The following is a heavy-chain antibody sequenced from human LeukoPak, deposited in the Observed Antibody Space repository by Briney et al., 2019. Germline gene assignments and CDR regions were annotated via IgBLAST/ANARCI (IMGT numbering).Heavy chain of an antibody. CDR3: AKGSVNYDILTGSHFDY. J-gene: IGHJ4*02. V-gene: IGHV3-23*01. D-gene: IGHD3-9*01. CDR1: GFTFNTYA. Sequence: PGGSLRLSCAASGFTFNTYAMNWVRQAPGKGLEWVSSISGSGENTYYADSVKGRFTISRDNSKNTLSLQMNSLRAEDTAVYYCAKGSVNYDILTGSHFDYWGQGTLVTVSS. CDR2: ISGSGENT.